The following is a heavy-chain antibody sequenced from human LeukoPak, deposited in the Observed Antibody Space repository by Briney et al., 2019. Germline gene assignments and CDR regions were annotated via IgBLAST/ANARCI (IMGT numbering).Heavy chain of an antibody. CDR3: ARVPYGSGWYRDFHY. J-gene: IGHJ4*02. CDR1: GGSFIGYY. V-gene: IGHV4-34*01. CDR2: INHSGST. D-gene: IGHD6-19*01. Sequence: TSETLSLTCAVYGGSFIGYYWSWIRQPPGKGLEWIGEINHSGSTNYNPSLKSRVTISVDTSKNQFSLKLSSVTAADTAVYYCARVPYGSGWYRDFHYWVQGTLVTVSS.